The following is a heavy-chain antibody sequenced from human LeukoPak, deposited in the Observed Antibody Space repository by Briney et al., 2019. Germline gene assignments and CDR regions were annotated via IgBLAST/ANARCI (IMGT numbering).Heavy chain of an antibody. CDR2: IYTCGST. V-gene: IGHV4-4*07. Sequence: SETLSLTCTVSGGSISMYYWRWIRQPAGEGLEWIGRIYTCGSTTYNPSLKSRVTMPVDTSNNQLSLKLSSVTAADTAVYYCARQVPMDVWGKGTTVTVSS. J-gene: IGHJ6*03. CDR1: GGSISMYY. CDR3: ARQVPMDV.